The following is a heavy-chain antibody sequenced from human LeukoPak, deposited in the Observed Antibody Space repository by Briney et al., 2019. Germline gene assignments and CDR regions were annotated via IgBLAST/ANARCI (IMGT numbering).Heavy chain of an antibody. CDR3: AXHGSDYYDSSGYYSIDY. V-gene: IGHV5-51*01. CDR1: GYSFTXYW. Sequence: GESLKISCKGSGYSFTXYWIGWVRQMPGKGXEXXXXXXXXXSDTRYXPXXXGXXXXSAXKSISTAYLQWSSLKASDTAMYYCAXHGSDYYDSSGYYSIDYWGQGTLVTVSS. D-gene: IGHD3-22*01. CDR2: XXXXXSDT. J-gene: IGHJ4*02.